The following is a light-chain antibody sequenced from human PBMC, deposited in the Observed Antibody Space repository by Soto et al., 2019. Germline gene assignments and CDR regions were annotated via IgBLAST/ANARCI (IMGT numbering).Light chain of an antibody. Sequence: QAVVTQPASVSGSPGQSITISCTGTSSDIGGYKYVSWYQQHPGKAPKLMIFEVSNRPSGVSNRFSGSKSGNTASLTISGLQADDEADYYCSSYTSSGTLVVFGGGTQLTVL. V-gene: IGLV2-14*01. CDR2: EVS. J-gene: IGLJ2*01. CDR1: SSDIGGYKY. CDR3: SSYTSSGTLVV.